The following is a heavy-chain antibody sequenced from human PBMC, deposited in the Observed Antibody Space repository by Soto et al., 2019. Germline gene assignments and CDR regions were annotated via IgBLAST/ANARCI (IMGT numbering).Heavy chain of an antibody. CDR1: GYSFTSHW. Sequence: EVQLVQSGAEVKKPGESLKISCMGSGYSFTSHWIGWVRQMPGKGLEWMGSIYPGDSNTRYSPDFQGQVTITADKSITTAYLQWSSLKASDTAIYYCARRSYNYDRRGLYYWFAPWGQGTLVTVSS. D-gene: IGHD3-22*01. J-gene: IGHJ5*02. V-gene: IGHV5-51*01. CDR2: IYPGDSNT. CDR3: ARRSYNYDRRGLYYWFAP.